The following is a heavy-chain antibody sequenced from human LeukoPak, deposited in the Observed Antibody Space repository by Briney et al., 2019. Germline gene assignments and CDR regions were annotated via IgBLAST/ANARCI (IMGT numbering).Heavy chain of an antibody. Sequence: ASQTLSLTCAISGDSVSSNSAASNWIRHSPSECLELLGRTYYRSKRYNDYAVSVQSRININPDTSKNQFSLQLNSVTPEDTAVYYCARIGIAAAGTNYYYYMDVWGKGTTVTVSS. CDR2: TYYRSKRYN. J-gene: IGHJ6*03. D-gene: IGHD6-13*01. V-gene: IGHV6-1*01. CDR1: GDSVSSNSAA. CDR3: ARIGIAAAGTNYYYYMDV.